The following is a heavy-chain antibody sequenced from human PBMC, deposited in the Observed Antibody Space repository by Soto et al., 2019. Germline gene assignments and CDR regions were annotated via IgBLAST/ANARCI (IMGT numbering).Heavy chain of an antibody. CDR2: IIPVFGPA. J-gene: IGHJ4*02. D-gene: IGHD1-7*01. V-gene: IGHV1-69*05. Sequence: ASVKVSCKASGGTFINSAITWVRQAPGVGLQYMGHIIPVFGPATYPQKFRGRVSLTRDTSTNTANMELTTLTSDDTAIYYCARVPGHKNSRGDYWGQGTPVTVSS. CDR3: ARVPGHKNSRGDY. CDR1: GGTFINSA.